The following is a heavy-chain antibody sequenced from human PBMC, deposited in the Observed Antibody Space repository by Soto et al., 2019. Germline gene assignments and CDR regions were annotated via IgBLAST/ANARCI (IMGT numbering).Heavy chain of an antibody. D-gene: IGHD1-26*01. CDR2: ISYDGSNK. V-gene: IGHV3-30*18. Sequence: QVQLVESGGGVVQPGRSLRLSCAASGFTFSSYGMHWVRQAPGKGLEWVAVISYDGSNKYYADSVKGRFTISRDNSKNTLYLQMNSLRAEDTAVYYCAKGQGVGATHKTFQHWGQGTLVTVSS. CDR1: GFTFSSYG. J-gene: IGHJ1*01. CDR3: AKGQGVGATHKTFQH.